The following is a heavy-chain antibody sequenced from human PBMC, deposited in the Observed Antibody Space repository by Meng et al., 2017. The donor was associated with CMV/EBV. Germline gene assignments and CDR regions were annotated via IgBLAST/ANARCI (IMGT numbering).Heavy chain of an antibody. CDR1: GSSISSGYY. V-gene: IGHV4-38-2*02. J-gene: IGHJ5*02. CDR2: IYHSGST. CDR3: ARVGEGYDFWSGYYTGNWFDP. D-gene: IGHD3-3*01. Sequence: SETLSLTCTVSGSSISSGYYWGWIRQPPGKGLEWIGSIYHSGSTYYNPSLKSRVTISVDTSKNQFSLKLSSVTAADTAVYYCARVGEGYDFWSGYYTGNWFDPWGQGTLVTVS.